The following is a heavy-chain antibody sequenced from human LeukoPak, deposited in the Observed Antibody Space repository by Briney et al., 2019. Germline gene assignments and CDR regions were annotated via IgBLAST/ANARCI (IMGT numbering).Heavy chain of an antibody. CDR1: GYTFTSYG. CDR2: ISAYNGNT. D-gene: IGHD5-18*01. J-gene: IGHJ4*02. Sequence: ASVKVSCKASGYTFTSYGISWVRQAPGQGLEWMGWISAYNGNTNYAQKLQGRVTMTTDTSTSKAYMELRSLRSDDTAVYYCARDRRGYSYGFGPDYWGQGTLVTVSS. V-gene: IGHV1-18*01. CDR3: ARDRRGYSYGFGPDY.